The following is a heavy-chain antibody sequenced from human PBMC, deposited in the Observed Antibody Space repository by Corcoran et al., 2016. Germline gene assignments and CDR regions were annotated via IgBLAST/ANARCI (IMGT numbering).Heavy chain of an antibody. CDR2: IYPGDSDT. D-gene: IGHD2-2*01. CDR1: GYSFTSYW. V-gene: IGHV5-51*01. CDR3: ASSHAYCSSTRCLDAFDI. Sequence: EVQLVQSGAEVKKPGESLKISCKGSGYSFTSYWIGWVRQMPGKGLEWMGIIYPGDSDTRYSPSFQGQVTITADKSISTAYLQWSSLKASDTAIYYCASSHAYCSSTRCLDAFDIWGQGTMVTVSS. J-gene: IGHJ3*02.